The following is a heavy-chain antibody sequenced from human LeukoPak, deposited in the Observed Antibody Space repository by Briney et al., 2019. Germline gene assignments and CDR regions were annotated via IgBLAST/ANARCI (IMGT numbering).Heavy chain of an antibody. Sequence: ASVKVSGKASGGTFSSYAISWVRQAPGQGLEWRGGIIPIFGTANYAQKFQGRVTITTDESTSTAYMELSSLRSEDTAVYYCAREYGSGTLRPGYYFDYWGQGTLDTVSS. V-gene: IGHV1-69*05. CDR2: IIPIFGTA. CDR1: GGTFSSYA. J-gene: IGHJ4*02. D-gene: IGHD3-10*01. CDR3: AREYGSGTLRPGYYFDY.